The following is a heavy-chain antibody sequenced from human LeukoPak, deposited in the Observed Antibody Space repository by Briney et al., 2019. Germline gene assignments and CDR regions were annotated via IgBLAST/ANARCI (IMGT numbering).Heavy chain of an antibody. CDR2: IYTSGST. CDR3: ARTFYAGYCSRTSCYPPNWFDP. V-gene: IGHV4-4*07. J-gene: IGHJ5*02. Sequence: SETLSLTCTVSGGSISSYYWNWIRQPAGKGLEWIGRIYTSGSTNYNPSLKSRVTMSVDTSKNQFSLKLSSVTAADTAVYYCARTFYAGYCSRTSCYPPNWFDPWGQGTLVTVSS. D-gene: IGHD2-2*01. CDR1: GGSISSYY.